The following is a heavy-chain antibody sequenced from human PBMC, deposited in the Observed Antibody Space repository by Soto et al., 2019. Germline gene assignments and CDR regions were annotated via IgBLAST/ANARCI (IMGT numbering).Heavy chain of an antibody. D-gene: IGHD4-17*01. CDR3: ARVPYGDSTFDY. Sequence: PSETLSLTCTVSGGSISSYYLSWIRQPPGKGLEWIGYIYYSGSTNYNPSLKSRVTISVDTSKNQFSLKLSSVTAADTAVYYCARVPYGDSTFDYWGQGTLVTVSS. CDR2: IYYSGST. J-gene: IGHJ4*02. V-gene: IGHV4-59*08. CDR1: GGSISSYY.